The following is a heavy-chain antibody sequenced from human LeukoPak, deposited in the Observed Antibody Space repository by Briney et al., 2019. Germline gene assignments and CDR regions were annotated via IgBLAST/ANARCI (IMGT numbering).Heavy chain of an antibody. CDR3: AKDWGYSSSWFEGYYFDY. CDR1: GFTFSSYA. J-gene: IGHJ4*02. V-gene: IGHV3-23*01. CDR2: ISGSGGST. Sequence: GGSLRLSCAASGFTFSSYAMSWVRQAPGKGLEWVSAISGSGGSTYYADSVKGRFTISRDNSKNTLYLQMNSLRAEDTAVYYCAKDWGYSSSWFEGYYFDYWGQGTLVTVSS. D-gene: IGHD6-13*01.